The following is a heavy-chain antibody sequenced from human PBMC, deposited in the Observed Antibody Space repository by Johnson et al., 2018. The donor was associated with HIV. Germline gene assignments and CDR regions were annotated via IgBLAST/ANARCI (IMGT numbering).Heavy chain of an antibody. Sequence: VQLVESGGGLVQPGGSLRLSCAASGFTFSSYAMSWVRQAPGKGLEWVSAISGSGGSTYYADSVKGRFTISRDNSKNTLYLQMNSLRAEDTAVYYCAKDGGNWGYSNYGGAFDIWGQGTMVTVSS. J-gene: IGHJ3*02. CDR2: ISGSGGST. CDR3: AKDGGNWGYSNYGGAFDI. V-gene: IGHV3-23*04. D-gene: IGHD4-11*01. CDR1: GFTFSSYA.